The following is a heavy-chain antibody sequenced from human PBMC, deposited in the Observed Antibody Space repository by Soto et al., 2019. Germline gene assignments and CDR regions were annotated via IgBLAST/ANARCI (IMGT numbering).Heavy chain of an antibody. CDR1: GFTFSSYA. CDR3: ANDLTPLIAATHPYYFDY. Sequence: GGSLRLSCAASGFTFSSYAMSWVRQAPGKGLEWVSGISGSGDNTYYADSVKGRFTISRDNSKDTLFLQMNSLRAEDTAVYYCANDLTPLIAATHPYYFDYWGQGTLVTVSS. D-gene: IGHD6-13*01. CDR2: ISGSGDNT. V-gene: IGHV3-23*01. J-gene: IGHJ4*02.